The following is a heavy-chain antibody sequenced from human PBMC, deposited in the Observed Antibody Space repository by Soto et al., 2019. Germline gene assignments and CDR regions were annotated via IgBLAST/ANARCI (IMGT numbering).Heavy chain of an antibody. D-gene: IGHD5-18*01. J-gene: IGHJ4*02. V-gene: IGHV1-2*04. Sequence: ASVKVSCKASGYTFTGYYMHWVRQAPGQGLEWIGWINPNSGGTNYAQKFQGWVTMTRDTSISTAYMELSRLRSDDTAVYYCARARYPGYSYGTLDYWGQGTLVTVSS. CDR2: INPNSGGT. CDR3: ARARYPGYSYGTLDY. CDR1: GYTFTGYY.